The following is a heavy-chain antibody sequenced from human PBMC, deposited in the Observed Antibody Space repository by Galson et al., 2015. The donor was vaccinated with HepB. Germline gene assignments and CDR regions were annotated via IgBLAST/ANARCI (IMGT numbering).Heavy chain of an antibody. CDR1: GYTLTAFW. J-gene: IGHJ4*02. CDR3: ASRHSYLRSGAGYNVSDY. Sequence: QSGAEVKKPGESLRISCKGSGYTLTAFWITWVRQIPGKGLEWMGRIDPSDSYTDYSPSFQGHVTISADKSITTAYLQWSSLKASDTAMYYCASRHSYLRSGAGYNVSDYWGQGTLVTVSS. D-gene: IGHD1-14*01. V-gene: IGHV5-10-1*01. CDR2: IDPSDSYT.